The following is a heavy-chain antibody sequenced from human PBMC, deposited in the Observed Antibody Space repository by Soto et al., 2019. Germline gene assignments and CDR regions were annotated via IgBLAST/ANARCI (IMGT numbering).Heavy chain of an antibody. CDR3: ATQGEVWLQFDY. Sequence: PGGSLRLSCAASGFTLSSYAIHWVRQAPGKGLEWVTVISKGGSNLYFADSVKGRFTISRDNSKNTLYLQMNSLRAEDTAVYYCATQGEVWLQFDYWGQGTLVTSPQ. D-gene: IGHD3-16*01. V-gene: IGHV3-30-3*01. CDR2: ISKGGSNL. CDR1: GFTLSSYA. J-gene: IGHJ4*02.